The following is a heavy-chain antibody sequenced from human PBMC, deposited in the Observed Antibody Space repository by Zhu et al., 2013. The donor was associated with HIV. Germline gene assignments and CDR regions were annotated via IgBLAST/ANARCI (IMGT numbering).Heavy chain of an antibody. CDR3: ATGDYYENSGYFGPFQH. Sequence: QVQLVQSGTGVKXPGASMKVSCKASGYSFSDHHIHWVRQAPGQGVEWMGWINPNSGGTNYAQKFQGRVTMTRDTSISTAYMELSRLRSDDTAVYYCATGDYYENSGYFGPFQHWGQGTLVTVSS. CDR1: GYSFSDHH. V-gene: IGHV1-2*02. CDR2: INPNSGGT. D-gene: IGHD3-22*01. J-gene: IGHJ1*01.